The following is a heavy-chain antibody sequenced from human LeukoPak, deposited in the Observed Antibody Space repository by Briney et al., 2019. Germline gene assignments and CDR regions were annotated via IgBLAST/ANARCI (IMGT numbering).Heavy chain of an antibody. CDR1: GFTFSDYA. CDR2: ISSNGGSI. D-gene: IGHD5-12*01. CDR3: AKLRGYEYYYYMDV. J-gene: IGHJ6*03. Sequence: PGGSLRLSCAASGFTFSDYAMHWVRQAPGKELEYVSAISSNGGSIHYANSVKGRFTISRDNSKNTLYLQMDSLRAEDTAVYYCAKLRGYEYYYYMDVWGKGTTVTISS. V-gene: IGHV3-64*01.